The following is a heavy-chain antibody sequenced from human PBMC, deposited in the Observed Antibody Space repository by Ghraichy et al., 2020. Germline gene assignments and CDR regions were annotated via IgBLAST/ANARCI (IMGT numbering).Heavy chain of an antibody. CDR2: INHSGST. J-gene: IGHJ5*02. V-gene: IGHV4-34*01. CDR3: ARGYNGYQKDTSSYDWFDP. Sequence: SQTLSLTCAVYGGSFSGYYWSWIRQPPGKGLEWIGEINHSGSTNYNPSLKSRVTISVDTSKNQFSLKLSSVTAADTAVYYCARGYNGYQKDTSSYDWFDPWGQGTLVTVSS. D-gene: IGHD1-14*01. CDR1: GGSFSGYY.